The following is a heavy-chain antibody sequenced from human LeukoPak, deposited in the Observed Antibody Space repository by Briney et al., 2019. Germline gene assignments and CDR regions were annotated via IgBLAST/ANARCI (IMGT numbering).Heavy chain of an antibody. J-gene: IGHJ4*02. CDR1: GFTFSDYY. CDR2: ISSSGRTI. CDR3: ATVTYGRLDY. D-gene: IGHD3-10*01. Sequence: KPGGSLRLSGAASGFTFSDYYMSWIRQAPGKGLEWVSYISSSGRTIYYADSVKGRFTISRDNAKNSLYLQMNSLRVEDRAIYYCATVTYGRLDYWGQGTLVTVSS. V-gene: IGHV3-11*04.